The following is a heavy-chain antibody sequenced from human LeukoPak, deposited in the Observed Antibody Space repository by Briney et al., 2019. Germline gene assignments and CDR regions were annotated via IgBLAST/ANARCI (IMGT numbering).Heavy chain of an antibody. CDR3: AKEYYYDSSGDAFHI. CDR2: LSGNGATT. J-gene: IGHJ3*02. V-gene: IGHV3-23*01. CDR1: GFTFSSYG. D-gene: IGHD3-22*01. Sequence: GGSLRLSCAASGFTFSSYGMNWVRQAPGKGLEWVSFLSGNGATTYYADSVKGRFTISRDNSKNTLDLQMYSLRAEDAAVYFCAKEYYYDSSGDAFHIWGQGTMVTVSS.